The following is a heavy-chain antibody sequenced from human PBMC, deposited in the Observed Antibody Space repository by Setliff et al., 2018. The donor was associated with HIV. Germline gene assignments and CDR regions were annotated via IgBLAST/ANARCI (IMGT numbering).Heavy chain of an antibody. CDR2: IHYSGAT. V-gene: IGHV4-59*08. D-gene: IGHD2-8*01. CDR1: GGSISSHY. J-gene: IGHJ3*02. Sequence: LSLTCTVSGGSISSHYWIWIRQPPGKGLECIGYIHYSGATNYNPSLKSRVTISLDTSRTQFSLRLSSVTAADTAVYYCARHSPNVGVRGDAFDIWGQGTVVTVSS. CDR3: ARHSPNVGVRGDAFDI.